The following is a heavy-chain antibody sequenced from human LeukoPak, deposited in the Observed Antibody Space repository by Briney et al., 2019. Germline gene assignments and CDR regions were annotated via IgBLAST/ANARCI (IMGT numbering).Heavy chain of an antibody. Sequence: GGSLRLSCAASGFTFSSYGMHWVRQAPGKGLEWVAFIRYDGSNKYYADSVKGRFTISRDNSKNTLYLQMNSLRAEDTAVYYCAKDGGWVAQGLFDYWGQGTLVTVSS. CDR2: IRYDGSNK. D-gene: IGHD2-15*01. J-gene: IGHJ4*02. V-gene: IGHV3-30*02. CDR3: AKDGGWVAQGLFDY. CDR1: GFTFSSYG.